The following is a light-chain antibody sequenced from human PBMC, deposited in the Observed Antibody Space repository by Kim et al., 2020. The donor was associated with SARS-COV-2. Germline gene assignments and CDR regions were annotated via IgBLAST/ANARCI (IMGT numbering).Light chain of an antibody. CDR3: QQYNSYPYT. CDR1: QSISSW. V-gene: IGKV1-5*03. CDR2: KAS. Sequence: ASVGDRVTITCRASQSISSWLAWYQQKPGKAPKLLIYKASSLESGVPSRFSGSGSGTEFTLTISSLQPDDFATYYCQQYNSYPYTFGQGTKLEI. J-gene: IGKJ2*01.